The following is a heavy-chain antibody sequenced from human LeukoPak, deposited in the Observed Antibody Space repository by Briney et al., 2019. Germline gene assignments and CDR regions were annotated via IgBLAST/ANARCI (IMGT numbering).Heavy chain of an antibody. Sequence: PGASLMICCKGSGYSFSTYWNCWGRRMPRESLEWMRVSYPGGCGTRYSPSFKGQVTISVDKSINTTYLQLSSLKASDTAMYYGARRTRPGIQQWLSPDYWGQGTLVIVSS. J-gene: IGHJ4*02. CDR1: GYSFSTYW. CDR3: ARRTRPGIQQWLSPDY. D-gene: IGHD5-18*01. CDR2: SYPGGCGT. V-gene: IGHV5-51*01.